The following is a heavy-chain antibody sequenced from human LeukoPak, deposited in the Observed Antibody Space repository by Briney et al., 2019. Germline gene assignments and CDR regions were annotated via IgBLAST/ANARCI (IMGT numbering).Heavy chain of an antibody. V-gene: IGHV4-34*01. CDR2: INHSGST. J-gene: IGHJ6*02. CDR3: ARGKVEDYYDSSGYYDYYYYGMDV. CDR1: GDSISTYY. Sequence: SETLPLTCTVSGDSISTYYWSWIRQPPGKGLEWIGEINHSGSTNYNPSLKSRVTISVDTSKNQFSLKLSSVTAADTAVYYCARGKVEDYYDSSGYYDYYYYGMDVWGQGTTVTVSS. D-gene: IGHD3-22*01.